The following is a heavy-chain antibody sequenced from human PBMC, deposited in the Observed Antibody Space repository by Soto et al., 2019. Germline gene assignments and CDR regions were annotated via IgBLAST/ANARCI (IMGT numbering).Heavy chain of an antibody. J-gene: IGHJ6*03. D-gene: IGHD2-15*01. CDR3: AREYCSGGSCYQKDYYYYYYMDV. Sequence: GGSLRLSCAASGFTVSSNYMSWFRQAPGKGLEWVSVIYSGGSTYYADSVKGRFTISRDNSKNTLYLQMNSLRAEDTAVYYCAREYCSGGSCYQKDYYYYYYMDVWGKGTTVTVSS. CDR2: IYSGGST. CDR1: GFTVSSNY. V-gene: IGHV3-66*01.